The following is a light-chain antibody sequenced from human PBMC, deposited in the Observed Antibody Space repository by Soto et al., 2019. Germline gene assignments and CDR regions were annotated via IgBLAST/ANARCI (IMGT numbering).Light chain of an antibody. CDR1: DSDVGGYNY. CDR3: TSYTSRSTLYV. V-gene: IGLV2-14*01. Sequence: QSVLTQPASVSGSPGQSITISCTGTDSDVGGYNYVSWYQQHPGKAPKLMIYEVRNRPSGVSNRFSGSKSGNTAALTISGLQAEDEADYYCTSYTSRSTLYVFGPGTKLTVL. CDR2: EVR. J-gene: IGLJ1*01.